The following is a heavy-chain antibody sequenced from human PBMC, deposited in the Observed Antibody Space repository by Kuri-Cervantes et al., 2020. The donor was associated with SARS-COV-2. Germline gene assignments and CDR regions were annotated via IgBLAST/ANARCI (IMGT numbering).Heavy chain of an antibody. J-gene: IGHJ2*01. D-gene: IGHD4-17*01. CDR3: ARLTTVTPPSSYWYFDL. CDR2: IEYDGSSK. CDR1: GFSFSAYG. Sequence: GESLKISCAASGFSFSAYGMYWVRQAPGKGLEWVAFIEYDGSSKYYADSVTGRFTVSRDNSKNTLFLHMDSLRGEDTAVYYCARLTTVTPPSSYWYFDLWGRGTLVTVSS. V-gene: IGHV3-30*03.